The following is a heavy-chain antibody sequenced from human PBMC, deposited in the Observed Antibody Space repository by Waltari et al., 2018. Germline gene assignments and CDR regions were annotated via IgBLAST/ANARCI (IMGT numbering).Heavy chain of an antibody. CDR3: AKDRLSYSSGWYVCNY. Sequence: QVQLQESGPGLVKPSATLSLTCTVSGGSISSYYWSWIRQPPGKGLEWIGYIYYSGSTNYNPSLKSRVTISVDTSKNQFSLKLSSVTAADTAVYYCAKDRLSYSSGWYVCNYWGQGTLVTVSS. D-gene: IGHD6-19*01. J-gene: IGHJ4*02. CDR2: IYYSGST. CDR1: GGSISSYY. V-gene: IGHV4-59*01.